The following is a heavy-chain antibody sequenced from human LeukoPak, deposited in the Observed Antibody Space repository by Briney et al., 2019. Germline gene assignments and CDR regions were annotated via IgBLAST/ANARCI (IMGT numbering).Heavy chain of an antibody. CDR3: ARDRVLVRGVIGYDFDY. V-gene: IGHV3-33*01. D-gene: IGHD3-10*01. CDR1: GFTFSSYG. CDR2: IWYDGSNK. Sequence: GGSLRLSCAASGFTFSSYGMHWVRQAPGKGLEWVAVIWYDGSNKYYADSVKGRLTISRDNSKSTLYLQMNSLRAEDTAVYYCARDRVLVRGVIGYDFDYWGQGTLVTVSS. J-gene: IGHJ4*02.